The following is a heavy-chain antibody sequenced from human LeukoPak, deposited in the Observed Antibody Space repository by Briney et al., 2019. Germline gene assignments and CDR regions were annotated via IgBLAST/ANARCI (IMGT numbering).Heavy chain of an antibody. J-gene: IGHJ4*02. CDR3: ARGAWYGDLDY. D-gene: IGHD4-17*01. CDR1: GYTFTGYY. CDR2: INPNSGGT. V-gene: IGHV1-2*02. Sequence: ASVKVSCKASGYTFTGYYMHWVRQAPGQGLEWMGWINPNSGGTNYEQKFQGRVTMTRDTSISTAYMELSRLRSDDTAAYYCARGAWYGDLDYWGQGTLVTVSS.